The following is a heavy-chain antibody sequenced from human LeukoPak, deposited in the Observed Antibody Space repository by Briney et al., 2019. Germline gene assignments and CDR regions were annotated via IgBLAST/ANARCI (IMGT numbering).Heavy chain of an antibody. V-gene: IGHV3-23*01. D-gene: IGHD3-9*01. CDR2: VSGRDTST. CDR3: AKWGDYDVLTGYYDSDY. CDR1: GFTFSSYE. Sequence: PGGSLRLSCAASGFTFSSYEMNWVRQAPGKGLEWVSAVSGRDTSTYYTDSVKGRFTISRDNSKNTLYLQMNSLSAEDTAIYYCAKWGDYDVLTGYYDSDYWGQGTLVTVSS. J-gene: IGHJ4*02.